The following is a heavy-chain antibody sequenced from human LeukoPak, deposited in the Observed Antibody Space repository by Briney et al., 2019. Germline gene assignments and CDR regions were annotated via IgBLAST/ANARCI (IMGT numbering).Heavy chain of an antibody. D-gene: IGHD5-12*01. CDR3: AILPTKTRIIVATEDTIDY. CDR1: GFTFSSYS. CDR2: ISSSSSYI. Sequence: GGSLRLSCAASGFTFSSYSMNWVRQAPGKGLEWVSSISSSSSYIYYADSVKGRFTISRDNAKNSLYLQMNSLRAEDTAVYYCAILPTKTRIIVATEDTIDYWGQGTLVTVSS. J-gene: IGHJ4*02. V-gene: IGHV3-21*01.